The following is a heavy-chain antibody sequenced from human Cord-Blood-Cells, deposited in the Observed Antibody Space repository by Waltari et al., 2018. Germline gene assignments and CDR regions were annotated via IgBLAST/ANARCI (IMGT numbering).Heavy chain of an antibody. CDR2: ISSSSSYI. D-gene: IGHD6-13*01. V-gene: IGHV3-21*01. CDR1: GFTFSSYS. J-gene: IGHJ6*03. Sequence: EVQLVESGGGLVKPGGSLRLSCAASGFTFSSYSMNWVRQAPGKGLCWGSSISSSSSYIYYTDSVKGRFTISRDNAKNSLYLQMNSLRAEDTAVYYCVRIAAAGMDVWGKGTTVTVSS. CDR3: VRIAAAGMDV.